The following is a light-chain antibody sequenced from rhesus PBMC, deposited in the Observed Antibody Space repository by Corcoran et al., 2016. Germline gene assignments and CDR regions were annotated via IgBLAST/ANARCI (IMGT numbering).Light chain of an antibody. CDR2: GAS. V-gene: IGKV3-10*01. Sequence: QVILTQSPATLSLSPGERATLSCRASQSVSSYVAWYLQRPGQAPRLLIYGASSRATGIPGRFSGSGSGTDFPITISCLEPEDVGVYHCYQHSSGYSFGQGTKVEIK. CDR3: YQHSSGYS. CDR1: QSVSSY. J-gene: IGKJ2*01.